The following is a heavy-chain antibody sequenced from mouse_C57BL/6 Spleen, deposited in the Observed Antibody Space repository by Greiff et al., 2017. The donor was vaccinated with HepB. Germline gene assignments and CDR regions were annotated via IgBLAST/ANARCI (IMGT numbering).Heavy chain of an antibody. CDR2: IYPGSGNT. CDR3: AHYDYYAMDY. J-gene: IGHJ4*01. CDR1: GYTFTDYY. Sequence: QVQLQQSGPELVKPGASVKISCRASGYTFTDYYIHWVKQRPGQGLEWIGWIYPGSGNTKYNEKFKGKATLTVDTSSSTAYMQHSSLTSEDSAVYCCAHYDYYAMDYWGQGTSVTVSS. V-gene: IGHV1-84*01. D-gene: IGHD1-1*02.